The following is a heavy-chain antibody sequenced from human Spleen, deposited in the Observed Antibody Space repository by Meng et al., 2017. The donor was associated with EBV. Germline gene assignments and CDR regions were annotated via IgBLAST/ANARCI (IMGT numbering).Heavy chain of an antibody. CDR2: IYHSGST. V-gene: IGHV4-4*02. CDR1: GCSISSNNW. CDR3: ARSYNAYSTYFLDY. J-gene: IGHJ4*02. Sequence: QVQLQESGPGLVKPSGTLSLTGVVSGCSISSNNWWSWVRQPPGKGLEWIGDIYHSGSTSYSPSLKSRVTMSLDKSTNQFSLNLTSVTAADTAVYYCARSYNAYSTYFLDYWGQGTLVTVSS. D-gene: IGHD5-18*01.